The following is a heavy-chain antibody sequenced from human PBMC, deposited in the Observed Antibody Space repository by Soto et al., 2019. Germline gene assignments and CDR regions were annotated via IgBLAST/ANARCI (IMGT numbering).Heavy chain of an antibody. D-gene: IGHD1-26*01. J-gene: IGHJ4*02. CDR1: GFTFSSYG. V-gene: IGHV3-30*18. CDR2: ISYDGSNK. CDR3: AKDSGSYYSDLVY. Sequence: GGSLRLSCAASGFTFSSYGMHWVRQAPGKGLEWVAVISYDGSNKYYADSVKGRFTISRDNSKNTLYLQMNSLRAEDTAVYYCAKDSGSYYSDLVYWGQGTLVTVSS.